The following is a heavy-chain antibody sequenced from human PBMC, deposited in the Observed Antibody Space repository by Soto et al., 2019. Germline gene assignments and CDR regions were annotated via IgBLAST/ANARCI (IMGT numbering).Heavy chain of an antibody. Sequence: GGSLRLSCAASGFTFSSYAMSWVRQAPGKGLEWVSAISGSGGSTYYVDSVKGRFTISRDNSKNTLYLQMNSLRAEDTAVYYCAKAGWFGEYGAGYWGQGTLVTVSS. D-gene: IGHD3-10*01. CDR1: GFTFSSYA. J-gene: IGHJ4*02. V-gene: IGHV3-23*01. CDR2: ISGSGGST. CDR3: AKAGWFGEYGAGY.